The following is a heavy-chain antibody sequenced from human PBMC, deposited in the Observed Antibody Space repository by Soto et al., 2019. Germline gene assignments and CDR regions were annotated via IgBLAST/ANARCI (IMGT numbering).Heavy chain of an antibody. V-gene: IGHV1-3*01. Sequence: WASVKVSCKASGYTFTSYAMHWVRQAPGQRLEWMGWINAGNGNTKYSQKFQGRVTITRDTSASTAYMELSSLRSEDTAVYYCAREAVLRFPDYWGQGTPVTVSS. D-gene: IGHD3-3*01. CDR1: GYTFTSYA. CDR3: AREAVLRFPDY. CDR2: INAGNGNT. J-gene: IGHJ4*02.